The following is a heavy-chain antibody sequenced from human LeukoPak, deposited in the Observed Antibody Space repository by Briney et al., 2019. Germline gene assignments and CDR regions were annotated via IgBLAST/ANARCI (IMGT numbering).Heavy chain of an antibody. V-gene: IGHV4-34*01. D-gene: IGHD6-13*01. CDR2: INHSGST. J-gene: IGHJ6*03. CDR1: GGSFSGYY. Sequence: SETLSLTCAVYGGSFSGYYWSWIRQPPGKGLEWIGEINHSGSTNYNPSLKSRVTISVDTSKNQFSLKLSSVTAADTAVYCCARRTHSSSWYPRYYYYYYMDVWGKGTTVTISS. CDR3: ARRTHSSSWYPRYYYYYYMDV.